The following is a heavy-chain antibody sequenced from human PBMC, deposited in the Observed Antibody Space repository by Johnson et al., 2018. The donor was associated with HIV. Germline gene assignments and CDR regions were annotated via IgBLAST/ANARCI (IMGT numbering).Heavy chain of an antibody. J-gene: IGHJ3*02. D-gene: IGHD5/OR15-5a*01. CDR3: AKPNGNSLYWYAFDI. Sequence: DSVKGRFTISRDNAKHSLFLQMNSLRGEDTGVYYCAKPNGNSLYWYAFDIWGQGTMVTVSS. V-gene: IGHV3-11*04.